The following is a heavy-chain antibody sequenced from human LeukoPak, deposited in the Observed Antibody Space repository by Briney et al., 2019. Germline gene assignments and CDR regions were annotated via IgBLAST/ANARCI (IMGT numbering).Heavy chain of an antibody. V-gene: IGHV3-30*03. Sequence: PGGSLRLSCAASGFTFSNYGIHWVRQAPGRGLAWVAVISYDGNKKYYADSVKGRFTISRDNSKNTLYLQMNSLRADDTAVYYCARVQGHPPNGLDIWGQGTMVTVSS. CDR1: GFTFSNYG. J-gene: IGHJ3*02. CDR3: ARVQGHPPNGLDI. CDR2: ISYDGNKK. D-gene: IGHD2-8*01.